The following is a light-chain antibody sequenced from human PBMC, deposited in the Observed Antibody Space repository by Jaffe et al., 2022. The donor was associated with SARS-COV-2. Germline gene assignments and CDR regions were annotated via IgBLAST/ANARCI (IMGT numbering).Light chain of an antibody. Sequence: EIVLTQSPDTLSLSPGERGTLSCRASENVSRNSLAWYQQKPGQAPRLLIYGASSRATGIPDRFSGSGSGTDFTLTISRLEPEDFAVYYCQQYGSSPITFGQGTRLEI. V-gene: IGKV3-20*01. J-gene: IGKJ5*01. CDR1: ENVSRNS. CDR3: QQYGSSPIT. CDR2: GAS.